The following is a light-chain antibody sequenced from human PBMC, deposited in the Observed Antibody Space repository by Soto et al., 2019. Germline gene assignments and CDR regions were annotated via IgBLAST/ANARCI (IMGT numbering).Light chain of an antibody. V-gene: IGLV2-14*01. J-gene: IGLJ3*02. CDR3: SSYTSTFTWV. CDR2: GVS. Sequence: QSALTQPASVSGSPGQSITISCTGTSSDIGLHNFVSWHQQHPGKAPKFIIYGVSNRPSGVSNRFSASKSGNTASLTISGVQADDEADYYRSSYTSTFTWVFGGGTKVTVL. CDR1: SSDIGLHNF.